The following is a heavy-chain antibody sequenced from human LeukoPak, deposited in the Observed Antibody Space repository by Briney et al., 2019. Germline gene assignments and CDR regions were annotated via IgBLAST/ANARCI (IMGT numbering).Heavy chain of an antibody. CDR1: GGSISSSSYY. CDR2: IYYSGST. V-gene: IGHV4-39*07. D-gene: IGHD6-19*01. J-gene: IGHJ4*02. CDR3: AKPYSSGWYLFGY. Sequence: SETLSLTCTVSGGSISSSSYYWRWIRQPPGKGVEWIGSIYYSGSTYYNPSLKSRVTISVDTSKNQFSLKLSSVTAADTAVYYCAKPYSSGWYLFGYWGQGTLVTVSS.